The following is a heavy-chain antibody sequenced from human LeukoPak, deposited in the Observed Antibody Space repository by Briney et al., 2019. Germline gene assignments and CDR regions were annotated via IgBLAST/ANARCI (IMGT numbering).Heavy chain of an antibody. V-gene: IGHV4-4*07. J-gene: IGHJ3*02. CDR2: IYTSGST. CDR3: AREALWFGEYDAFDI. D-gene: IGHD3-10*01. CDR1: GGSISSYY. Sequence: SETLSLTCTVSGGSISSYYWSWIRQPAGKGLEWIGRIYTSGSTNYNPSLKSRVTMSVDTSKNQFSLKLSSVTAADTAVYYCAREALWFGEYDAFDIWGPGTMVTVSS.